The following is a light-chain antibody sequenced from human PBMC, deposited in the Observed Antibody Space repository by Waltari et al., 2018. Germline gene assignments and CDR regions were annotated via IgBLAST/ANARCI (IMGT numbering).Light chain of an antibody. V-gene: IGKV1-NL1*01. J-gene: IGKJ4*01. CDR1: QDIGTS. Sequence: DIQMTQSPSSLSASVGDTITITCRASQDIGTSLAWYQQKPGEAPKLLVFVASRLQGGVPSRFSGNGSGTYFSLTIRSLQPEDFATYYCQEFYGSLSRTFGGGTNVDIK. CDR2: VAS. CDR3: QEFYGSLSRT.